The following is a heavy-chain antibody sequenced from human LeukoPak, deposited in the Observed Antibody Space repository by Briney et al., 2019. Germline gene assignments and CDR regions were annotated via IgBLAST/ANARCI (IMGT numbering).Heavy chain of an antibody. CDR3: ARDRDRKGTAMGADY. J-gene: IGHJ4*02. CDR2: IKQDGSEK. Sequence: PGGSLRLSCAASGFTFSSYWMSWVRQAPGKGLEWVANIKQDGSEKYYVDSVKGRFTISRDNAKNSLYLQMNSLRAEDTAVYYCARDRDRKGTAMGADYWGQGTLVTVSS. D-gene: IGHD5-18*01. V-gene: IGHV3-7*01. CDR1: GFTFSSYW.